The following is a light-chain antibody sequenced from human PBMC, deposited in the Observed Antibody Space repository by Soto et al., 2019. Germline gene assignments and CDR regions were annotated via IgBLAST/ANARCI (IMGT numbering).Light chain of an antibody. Sequence: QSAVTQPASVSGSPGQSITISCTGTSSDVGGYDYVSWYQQYPGKAPRLIIYEVSNRPSGVSNRFSGSKSGNTASLTISGLRAEYEGDYFCSSYTGTSALILFGGGTKLTVL. V-gene: IGLV2-14*01. CDR1: SSDVGGYDY. J-gene: IGLJ2*01. CDR3: SSYTGTSALIL. CDR2: EVS.